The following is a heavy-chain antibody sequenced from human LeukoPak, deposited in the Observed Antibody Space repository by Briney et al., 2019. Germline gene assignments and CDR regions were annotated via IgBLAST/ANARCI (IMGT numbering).Heavy chain of an antibody. CDR3: ARDGAAAGNTFDY. Sequence: GGSLRLSCAASGFTFSSYSMNWVRRAPGKGLEWVSSISSSSSYIYYADSVKGRFTISRDNAKNSLYLQMNSLRAEDTAVYYCARDGAAAGNTFDYWGQGTLVTVSS. J-gene: IGHJ4*02. CDR2: ISSSSSYI. D-gene: IGHD6-13*01. V-gene: IGHV3-21*01. CDR1: GFTFSSYS.